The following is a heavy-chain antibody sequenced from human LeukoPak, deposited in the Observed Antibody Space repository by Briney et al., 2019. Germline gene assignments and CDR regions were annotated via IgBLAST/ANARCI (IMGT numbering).Heavy chain of an antibody. D-gene: IGHD3-22*01. CDR2: ISACNGNT. CDR3: ARGDHNYYDSSGYPPYFDY. Sequence: ASVKVSCKASGYTFTSYGISWVRQAPGQGLEWMGWISACNGNTTYAQKLQGRVTMTTDTSTSTAYMELRSLRSDDTAVYYCARGDHNYYDSSGYPPYFDYWGQGTLVTVSS. V-gene: IGHV1-18*01. J-gene: IGHJ4*02. CDR1: GYTFTSYG.